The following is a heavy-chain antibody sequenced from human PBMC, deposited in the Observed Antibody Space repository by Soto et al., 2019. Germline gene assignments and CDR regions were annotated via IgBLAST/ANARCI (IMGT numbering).Heavy chain of an antibody. CDR3: ARALPYSSSWETYNWFDP. CDR2: IYYSGST. CDR1: GGSISSGGYY. Sequence: SATLYLTCTVSGGSISSGGYYWSWLRQHPRKGLEWIGYIYYSGSTYYNPSLKSRVTISVDTSKNQFSLKLSSVTAADTAVYYCARALPYSSSWETYNWFDPWGQGTLVTVSS. V-gene: IGHV4-31*03. J-gene: IGHJ5*02. D-gene: IGHD6-13*01.